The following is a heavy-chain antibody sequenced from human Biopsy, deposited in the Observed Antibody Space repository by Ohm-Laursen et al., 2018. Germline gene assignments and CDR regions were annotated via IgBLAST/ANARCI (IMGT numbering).Heavy chain of an antibody. Sequence: SLRLSCAASGFTFSSYGMHWVRQAPGKGLEWVATMSYDGTQNYYGDSVKGRFTISRDNSKNTLYLQMNSLRAGDTAVYYCAKDYRDSRGIFGIVVVRPLDYWGQGSLVTVSS. V-gene: IGHV3-30*18. CDR3: AKDYRDSRGIFGIVVVRPLDY. CDR1: GFTFSSYG. D-gene: IGHD3-22*01. J-gene: IGHJ4*02. CDR2: MSYDGTQN.